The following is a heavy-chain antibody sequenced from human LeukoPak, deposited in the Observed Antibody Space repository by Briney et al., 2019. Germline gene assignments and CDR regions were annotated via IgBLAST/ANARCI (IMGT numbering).Heavy chain of an antibody. CDR1: GYTFTSHH. D-gene: IGHD7-27*01. Sequence: ASVKVSCKASGYTFTSHHINWVRQAAGQGLEWMGWMNPDTGNTAYAQKFQARVTMTWDTSISTAYMELGSLRSGDTAVYYCARGRPTNLGGIYWGQGTLVTVSS. V-gene: IGHV1-8*01. J-gene: IGHJ4*02. CDR3: ARGRPTNLGGIY. CDR2: MNPDTGNT.